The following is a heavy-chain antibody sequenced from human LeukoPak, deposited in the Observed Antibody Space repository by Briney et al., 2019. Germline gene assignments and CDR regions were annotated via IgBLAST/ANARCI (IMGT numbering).Heavy chain of an antibody. J-gene: IGHJ4*02. CDR2: VTYSGTT. V-gene: IGHV4-59*01. CDR3: ARELAAAGFDC. D-gene: IGHD6-13*01. Sequence: SETLSLTCTVSGGSIGAYYWSWIRQPPEKGLEWIGHVTYSGTTNYNPSLKSRVAISVDTSKNQFSLKLNSVTAADTAVYYCARELAAAGFDCWGQGNLVTVSS. CDR1: GGSIGAYY.